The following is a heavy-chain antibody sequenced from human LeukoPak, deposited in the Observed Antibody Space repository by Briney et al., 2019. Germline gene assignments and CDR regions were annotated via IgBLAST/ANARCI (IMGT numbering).Heavy chain of an antibody. CDR2: IWYDGSNK. CDR1: GFTLSSYG. V-gene: IGHV3-33*01. D-gene: IGHD6-13*01. Sequence: GGSLRLSCAASGFTLSSYGMHWVRQAPGKGLEWVAVIWYDGSNKYYADSVKGRFTISRDNSKNTLYLQMNSLRAEDTAVYYCARDLAAAGALDYWGQGTLVTVSS. CDR3: ARDLAAAGALDY. J-gene: IGHJ4*02.